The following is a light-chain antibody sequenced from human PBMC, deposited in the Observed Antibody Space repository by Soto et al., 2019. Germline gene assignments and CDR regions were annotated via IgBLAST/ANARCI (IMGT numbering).Light chain of an antibody. CDR2: DVS. V-gene: IGLV2-14*01. J-gene: IGLJ1*01. CDR1: SSDVGGHSY. Sequence: QSALTQPASVSGSPGQSIAISCTGTSSDVGGHSYVSWYQQQPGKAPKLVISDVSNRPSGVSDRFSGSKSGNTASLTISGLQTEDEADYYCASYTTSSTYVFGTGTKVTVL. CDR3: ASYTTSSTYV.